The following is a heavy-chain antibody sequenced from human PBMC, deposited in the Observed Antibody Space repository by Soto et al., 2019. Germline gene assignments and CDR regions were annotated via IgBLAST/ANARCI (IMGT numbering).Heavy chain of an antibody. D-gene: IGHD3-3*01. V-gene: IGHV3-15*01. J-gene: IGHJ6*02. CDR1: GFTFSNAW. CDR2: IKSKTDGGTT. CDR3: TAPGLWSASYRDFYYVMDV. Sequence: EVQLVESGGGLVKPGGSLRLSCAASGFTFSNAWMSWVRQAPGKGLEWVARIKSKTDGGTTDYAAPVKGRFTISRDESKNTLYLQMNSLKIEDTAVYYCTAPGLWSASYRDFYYVMDVWGQGTTVTVSS.